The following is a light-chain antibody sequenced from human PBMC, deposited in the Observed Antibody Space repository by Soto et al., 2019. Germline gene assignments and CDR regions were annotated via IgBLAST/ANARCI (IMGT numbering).Light chain of an antibody. CDR2: DVS. Sequence: QSVLTHPASVSGSPGQSITISCTGTSSDVGGYNYVSWYQQLPGKAPKLMIYDVSNRPSGVSNRFSGSKSGNTASLTISGLQAEDDADYYCTAYTSSTVVFGGGTKLTVL. V-gene: IGLV2-14*03. CDR1: SSDVGGYNY. J-gene: IGLJ2*01. CDR3: TAYTSSTVV.